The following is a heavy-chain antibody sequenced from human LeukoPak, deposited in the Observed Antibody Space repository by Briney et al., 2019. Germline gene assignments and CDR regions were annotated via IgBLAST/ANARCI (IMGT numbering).Heavy chain of an antibody. CDR2: INHSGST. CDR3: TKGRGI. J-gene: IGHJ4*02. V-gene: IGHV4-34*01. D-gene: IGHD3-10*01. CDR1: GGSFSGYY. Sequence: SETLSLTCAVYGGSFSGYYWSWIRQPPGKGLEWIGEINHSGSTNYNPSLKSRVTISVDTSKNQFSLKLSSVTAADTAVYYCTKGRGIWGQGTLVTVSS.